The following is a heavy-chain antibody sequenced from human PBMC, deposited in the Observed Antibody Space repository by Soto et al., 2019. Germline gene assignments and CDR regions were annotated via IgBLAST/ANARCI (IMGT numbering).Heavy chain of an antibody. CDR3: ARSAGGNPLLPFDP. CDR1: GGSISSGDYY. D-gene: IGHD2-15*01. Sequence: QVQLQESGPGLVKPSQTLSLTCTVSGGSISSGDYYWSWIRQPPGKGREWIAYIYYSGSTYYNPSLKSRVTISVDTSKNQFSLKLSSVTAADTAVYYCARSAGGNPLLPFDPWGQGTLVTVSS. J-gene: IGHJ5*02. CDR2: IYYSGST. V-gene: IGHV4-30-4*01.